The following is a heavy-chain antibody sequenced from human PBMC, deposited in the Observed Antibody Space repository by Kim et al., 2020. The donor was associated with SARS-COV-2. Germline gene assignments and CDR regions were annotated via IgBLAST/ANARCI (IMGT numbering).Heavy chain of an antibody. D-gene: IGHD2-15*01. Sequence: ASVKVSCKASGYTFTSYAMNWVRQAPGQGLEWMGWINTNTGNPTYAQGFTGRFVFSLDTSVSTAYLQISSLKAEDTAVYYCARANHCSGGSCYPGPGWVWFDPWGQGTLVTVSS. CDR3: ARANHCSGGSCYPGPGWVWFDP. CDR2: INTNTGNP. V-gene: IGHV7-4-1*02. J-gene: IGHJ5*02. CDR1: GYTFTSYA.